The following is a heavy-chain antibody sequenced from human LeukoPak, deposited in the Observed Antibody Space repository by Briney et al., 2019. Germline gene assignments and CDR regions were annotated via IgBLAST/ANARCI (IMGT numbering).Heavy chain of an antibody. CDR1: GFTFSSYS. V-gene: IGHV3-21*01. Sequence: GGSLRLSCAASGFTFSSYSMNWVRQAPGKGLEWLSSISSGGMWIYYADSLKGRFTISRDNAKNSLYLQMKSLRVEDTGVYYCARDAGGRTQREGWFDPWGQGTLVTVSS. J-gene: IGHJ5*02. D-gene: IGHD1-26*01. CDR3: ARDAGGRTQREGWFDP. CDR2: ISSGGMWI.